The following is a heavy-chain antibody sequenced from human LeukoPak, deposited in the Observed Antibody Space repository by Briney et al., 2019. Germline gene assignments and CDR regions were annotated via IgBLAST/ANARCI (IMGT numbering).Heavy chain of an antibody. V-gene: IGHV1-46*01. CDR2: INPSGGST. CDR1: GYTFTSYY. CDR3: ARDSVTGTTEYYYYYMDV. D-gene: IGHD1-7*01. J-gene: IGHJ6*03. Sequence: ASVKVSCKASGYTFTSYYMHWVRRAPGQGLEWMGIINPSGGSTSYAQKFQGRVTMTRDMSTSTVYMELSSLRSEDTAVYYCARDSVTGTTEYYYYYMDVWGKGTTVTVSS.